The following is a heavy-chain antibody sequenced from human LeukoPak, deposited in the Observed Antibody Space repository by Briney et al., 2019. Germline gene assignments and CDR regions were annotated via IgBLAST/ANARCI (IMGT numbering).Heavy chain of an antibody. D-gene: IGHD3-22*01. V-gene: IGHV3-21*01. CDR3: ARASTWVPGEDSSGYYYPYAFDL. Sequence: GGSLRLSCAASGFTFSSYNMDWVRHAPGKGLEWVSFIDSSSRYIYQVDSVKGRFTISRDNAKSSVFLQMNSLRAEDTAVYYCARASTWVPGEDSSGYYYPYAFDLWGQGTMVTVSS. CDR2: IDSSSRYI. J-gene: IGHJ3*01. CDR1: GFTFSSYN.